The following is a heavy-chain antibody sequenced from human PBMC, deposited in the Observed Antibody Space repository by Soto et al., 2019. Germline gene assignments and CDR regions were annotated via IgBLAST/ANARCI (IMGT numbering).Heavy chain of an antibody. J-gene: IGHJ5*02. V-gene: IGHV4-30-4*01. Sequence: QVQLQESGPGLVKPSQTLSLTCTVSGGSISSGDYYWSWIRQPPGKGLEWIGYIYYSGSTYYNPSLEGRVTISVDASKHQFSLKLSSVTAADAAVYYCAREMASNWFDPWGQGTLVTVSS. CDR2: IYYSGST. CDR1: GGSISSGDYY. CDR3: AREMASNWFDP.